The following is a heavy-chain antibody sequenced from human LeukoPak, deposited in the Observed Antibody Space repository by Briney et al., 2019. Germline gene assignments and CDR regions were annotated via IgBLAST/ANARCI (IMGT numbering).Heavy chain of an antibody. V-gene: IGHV3-30*18. CDR1: GFTFSSYG. CDR3: AKDYYAGDYTSGGDFDY. D-gene: IGHD4-17*01. CDR2: ISYDGSNK. J-gene: IGHJ4*02. Sequence: SCKASGFTFSSYGMHRVRQAPGKGLEWVAVISYDGSNKYYADSVKGRFTISRDNSKNTLYLQMNSLRAEDTAVYYCAKDYYAGDYTSGGDFDYWGQGTLVTVSS.